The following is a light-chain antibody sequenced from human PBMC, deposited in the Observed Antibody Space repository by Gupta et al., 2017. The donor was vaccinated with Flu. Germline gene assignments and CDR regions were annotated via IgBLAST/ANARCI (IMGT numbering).Light chain of an antibody. CDR1: QICSRG. CDR3: HVWESGGGGLFGGGV. J-gene: IGLJ3*02. CDR2: DDS. Sequence: SYVVTQPPSVSVAPGQTASISCGENQICSRGVNWYQQKPGQAPVLVVFDDSERPSGIPARFSGSNSGSTATLTISGVEDGDEADYYCHVWESGGGGLFGGGVFGGGTKLTVL. V-gene: IGLV3-21*02.